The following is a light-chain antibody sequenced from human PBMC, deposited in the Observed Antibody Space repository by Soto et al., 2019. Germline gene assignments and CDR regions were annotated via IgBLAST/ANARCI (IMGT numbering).Light chain of an antibody. CDR2: AAS. V-gene: IGKV1-39*01. CDR1: QSITTY. J-gene: IGKJ1*01. Sequence: DIQMTQSPSSLSASVGDRVTVTCRASQSITTYLNWYQQKPGKAPKLLIYAASSLQSGVPSRCRGSGSGTDFPLTITSLQPQDFATYNCHQSYGTPWTFGQGTKVEIK. CDR3: HQSYGTPWT.